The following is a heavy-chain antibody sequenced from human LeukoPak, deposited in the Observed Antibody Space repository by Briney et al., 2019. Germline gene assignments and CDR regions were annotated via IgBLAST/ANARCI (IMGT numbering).Heavy chain of an antibody. CDR3: AKSPYYYDSSGYYYS. D-gene: IGHD3-22*01. J-gene: IGHJ4*02. CDR2: ISGSGGST. Sequence: PGGSLRLPCAATGFAFSTYSMNWVRQAPGKGLEWVPAISGSGGSTYYADSVKGRFTITRDNSKNTLYLQMNSLRAEDTAVYYCAKSPYYYDSSGYYYSWGQGTLVTVSS. V-gene: IGHV3-23*01. CDR1: GFAFSTYS.